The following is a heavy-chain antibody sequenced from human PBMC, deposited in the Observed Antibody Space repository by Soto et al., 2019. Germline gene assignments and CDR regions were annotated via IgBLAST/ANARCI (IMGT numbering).Heavy chain of an antibody. J-gene: IGHJ6*02. Sequence: PSETLSLTCSVSGYSFSSGDYYWAWIRQPPGKGLEWIGSMLYSGLTYYNPSLKSRVTLSVDTSKNQFSVRLNSVTASDTAVYYCAPLSVSLSGPYGIHVWGQGTTVTVSS. CDR1: GYSFSSGDYY. CDR2: MLYSGLT. V-gene: IGHV4-39*01. D-gene: IGHD2-15*01. CDR3: APLSVSLSGPYGIHV.